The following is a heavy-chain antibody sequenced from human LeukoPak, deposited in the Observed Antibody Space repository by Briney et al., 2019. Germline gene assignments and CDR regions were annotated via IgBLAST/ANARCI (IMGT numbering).Heavy chain of an antibody. Sequence: SETLSLTCTASGGSISSYYWSWIRQPPGEGLEWIGYIYYSGSTNYNPSLKSRVTMSVDTSNSQFSLKLSSVTAADTAVYYCARHYSYYYMDVWGKGTTVTVSS. J-gene: IGHJ6*03. D-gene: IGHD2-21*01. V-gene: IGHV4-59*08. CDR1: GGSISSYY. CDR2: IYYSGST. CDR3: ARHYSYYYMDV.